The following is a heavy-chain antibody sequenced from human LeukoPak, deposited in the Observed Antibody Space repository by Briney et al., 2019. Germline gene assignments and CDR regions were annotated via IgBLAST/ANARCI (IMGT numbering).Heavy chain of an antibody. J-gene: IGHJ3*01. V-gene: IGHV3-23*01. CDR3: AKGGYFAFED. Sequence: SGGSLRPSCTASGFTFSAYDMQWVRQAPGKGLEWVSGISRSGPTYYTDSVKGRFTISRDNFKNTLYLQMNSLRADDTAVYYCAKGGYFAFEDWGQGTMVSVSS. CDR2: ISRSGPT. CDR1: GFTFSAYD. D-gene: IGHD2-2*03.